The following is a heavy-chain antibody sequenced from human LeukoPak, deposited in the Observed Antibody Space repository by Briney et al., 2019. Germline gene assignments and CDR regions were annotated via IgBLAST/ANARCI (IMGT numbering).Heavy chain of an antibody. Sequence: PGGSVRLSCAASGFTYSSYVMNWVRQAPGKGLEWVSYISSCGDTIYYADSVKGRFTISRDNAKNSLYLQVNSLRDEDTAVYYCATAVSDYWGQGTLVTVSS. CDR1: GFTYSSYV. D-gene: IGHD5/OR15-5a*01. V-gene: IGHV3-48*03. J-gene: IGHJ4*02. CDR2: ISSCGDTI. CDR3: ATAVSDY.